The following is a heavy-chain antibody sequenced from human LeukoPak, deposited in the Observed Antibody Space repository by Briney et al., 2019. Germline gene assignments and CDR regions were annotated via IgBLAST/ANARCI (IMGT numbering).Heavy chain of an antibody. J-gene: IGHJ3*02. CDR3: ARGYCSGGSCYPDAFDI. CDR2: INHSGST. CDR1: GGSFSGYY. V-gene: IGHV4-34*01. D-gene: IGHD2-15*01. Sequence: SETLSLTCAVYGGSFSGYYWSWIRQPPGKGLEWIGEINHSGSTNYNPSLKSRVTISVDRSKNQFSLKLSSVTAADTAVYYCARGYCSGGSCYPDAFDIWGQGTMVTVSS.